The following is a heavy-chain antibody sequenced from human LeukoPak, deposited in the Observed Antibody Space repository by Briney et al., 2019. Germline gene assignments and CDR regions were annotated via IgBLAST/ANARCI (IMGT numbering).Heavy chain of an antibody. D-gene: IGHD2-2*01. CDR3: ARQEYCSSTSYYEYWFDP. V-gene: IGHV4-39*01. J-gene: IGHJ5*02. CDR1: GGAISSSSYY. CDR2: IYYSGST. Sequence: PSETLSLTCNVSGGAISSSSYYWGWIRQPPGKGLEWIGIIYYSGSTYYNPSLKSRLTISVDTSKNQFSLKLSSVNATDTAVYYCARQEYCSSTSYYEYWFDPWGQGTLVTVSS.